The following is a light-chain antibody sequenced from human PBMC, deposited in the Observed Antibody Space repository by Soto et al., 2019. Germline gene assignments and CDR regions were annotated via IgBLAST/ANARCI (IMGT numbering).Light chain of an antibody. CDR2: DVS. V-gene: IGKV3-11*01. CDR3: QQRSTWPPWT. J-gene: IGKJ1*01. CDR1: QSVSTL. Sequence: EIVLTQSPVTLSLSPGERATLSCRASQSVSTLIAWYQQKPGQAPRLLIYDVSNRATGIPARFSGSGSGTDFTLTISSLEPEDFAVYYCQQRSTWPPWTFGQGTKVEIK.